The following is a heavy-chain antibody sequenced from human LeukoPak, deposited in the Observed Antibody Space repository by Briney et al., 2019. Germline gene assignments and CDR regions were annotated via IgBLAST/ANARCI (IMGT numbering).Heavy chain of an antibody. V-gene: IGHV4-38-2*02. D-gene: IGHD6-13*01. CDR3: ARGGSWYLNYFDY. Sequence: SETLSLTCTVSGYSISSGYYWGWIRQPPGKRLEWVGSIYSSGNTYYNPTLKSRVTISVDTSKNQFSLKLSSVTAADTAVYYCARGGSWYLNYFDYWGQGTLVTVSS. J-gene: IGHJ4*02. CDR1: GYSISSGYY. CDR2: IYSSGNT.